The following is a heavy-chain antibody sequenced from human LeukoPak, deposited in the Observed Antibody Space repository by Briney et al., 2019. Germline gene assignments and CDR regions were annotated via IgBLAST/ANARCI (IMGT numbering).Heavy chain of an antibody. CDR2: IIPIFGTA. V-gene: IGHV1-69*13. Sequence: GASVKVSCKASGGTFSSYAISWVRQAPGQGLEWMGGIIPIFGTANYAQKFQGRVTITADESTSTAYMELSSLRSEDTAVYYCARAVLEELLSSPFDYWGQGTLVTVSS. CDR3: ARAVLEELLSSPFDY. J-gene: IGHJ4*02. D-gene: IGHD1-26*01. CDR1: GGTFSSYA.